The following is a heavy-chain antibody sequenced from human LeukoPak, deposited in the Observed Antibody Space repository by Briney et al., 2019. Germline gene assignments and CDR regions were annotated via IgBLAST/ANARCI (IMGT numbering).Heavy chain of an antibody. Sequence: ASVKVSCKASAHTFSNYLMHWVRQAPGQGLEWMGWINPNSGGTNYAQKFQGRVTMTRDTSISTAYMELSRLRSDDTAVYYCAREGYSYGFGYWGQGTLVTVSS. CDR2: INPNSGGT. V-gene: IGHV1-2*02. D-gene: IGHD5-18*01. CDR3: AREGYSYGFGY. CDR1: AHTFSNYL. J-gene: IGHJ4*02.